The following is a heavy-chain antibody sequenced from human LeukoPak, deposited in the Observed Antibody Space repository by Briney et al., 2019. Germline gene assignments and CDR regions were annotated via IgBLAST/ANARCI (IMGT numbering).Heavy chain of an antibody. CDR2: ISHSGST. V-gene: IGHV4-39*01. Sequence: SETLSLTCSVFGGSISSSSYFWGWIRQPAGKGLEWIGSISHSGSTYYDPSLKSRITISVDTSKNQFSLKVRSVTAADTAVYYCARRITGTTSDSFDYWGQGILVTVSS. D-gene: IGHD1-20*01. CDR3: ARRITGTTSDSFDY. J-gene: IGHJ4*02. CDR1: GGSISSSSYF.